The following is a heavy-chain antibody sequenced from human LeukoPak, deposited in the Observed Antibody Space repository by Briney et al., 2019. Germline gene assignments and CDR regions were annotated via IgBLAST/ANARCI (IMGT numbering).Heavy chain of an antibody. D-gene: IGHD2-21*02. CDR3: ARVGGRWGDHPDY. CDR2: IYYSGST. Sequence: GSLRLSCAASGFTFGSYGMSWVRQPPGKGLEWIGYIYYSGSTNSNPSLKSRVTISIDTSKKQFSLRLSSMTAADTAVYYCARVGGRWGDHPDYWGQGTLVTVSS. V-gene: IGHV4-59*01. CDR1: GFTFGSYG. J-gene: IGHJ4*02.